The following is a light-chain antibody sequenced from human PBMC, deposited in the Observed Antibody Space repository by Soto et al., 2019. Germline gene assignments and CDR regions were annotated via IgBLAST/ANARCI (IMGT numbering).Light chain of an antibody. V-gene: IGLV2-14*01. CDR1: SSDVGGYNY. J-gene: IGLJ2*01. CDR3: SSYTSSSTDVV. Sequence: QSVLTQPASVSGSPGQSITISCTGTSSDVGGYNYVSWYQQHPGKAPKLMIYEVSNRPLGVSNRFSGSKSGNTASLTISGLQAEDEADYYCSSYTSSSTDVVFGGGTKVTVL. CDR2: EVS.